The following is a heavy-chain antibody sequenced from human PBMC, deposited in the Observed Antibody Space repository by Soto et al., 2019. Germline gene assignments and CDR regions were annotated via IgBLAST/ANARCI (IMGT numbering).Heavy chain of an antibody. J-gene: IGHJ4*02. CDR1: GFTFSSYS. Sequence: EVQLVESGGGLVQPGGSLRLSCAASGFTFSSYSMNWVRQAPGKGLEWVSYISSSSSTIYYADSVKGRFTISRDNAKNSLYLQMNSLRDEDTAVYYCAREYAAAAGTAYDYWGQGTLVTVSS. CDR3: AREYAAAAGTAYDY. D-gene: IGHD6-13*01. CDR2: ISSSSSTI. V-gene: IGHV3-48*02.